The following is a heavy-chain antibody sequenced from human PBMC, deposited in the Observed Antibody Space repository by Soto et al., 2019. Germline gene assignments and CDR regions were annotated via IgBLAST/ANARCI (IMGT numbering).Heavy chain of an antibody. D-gene: IGHD3-22*01. V-gene: IGHV3-23*01. CDR2: ISGSGSST. CDR3: AKDQSNSNPLYYFDF. J-gene: IGHJ4*02. Sequence: GGSLRLSCAASTSTFSNYAMTWVRQAPGKGLEWVSAISGSGSSTHYADSVKGRFTISRDNSKNTLYLQMNSLRAEDTAIYYCAKDQSNSNPLYYFDFWGPGTLVTVSS. CDR1: TSTFSNYA.